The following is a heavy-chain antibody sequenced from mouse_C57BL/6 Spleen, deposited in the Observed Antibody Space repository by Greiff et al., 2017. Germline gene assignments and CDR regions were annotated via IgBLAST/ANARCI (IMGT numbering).Heavy chain of an antibody. D-gene: IGHD2-3*01. CDR1: GYTFTSYW. CDR2: INPSNGGT. CDR3: ARLLALYDGYYSAFDY. V-gene: IGHV1-53*01. Sequence: QVQLQQPGTELVKPGASVKLSCKASGYTFTSYWMHWVKQRPGQGLEWIGNINPSNGGTNYNEKFKSKATLTVDKSSSTAYMQLSSLTSEVSAVYYCARLLALYDGYYSAFDYWGQGTTLTVSS. J-gene: IGHJ2*01.